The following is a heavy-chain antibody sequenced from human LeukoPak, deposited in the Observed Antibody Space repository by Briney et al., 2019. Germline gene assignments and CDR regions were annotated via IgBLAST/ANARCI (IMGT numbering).Heavy chain of an antibody. CDR1: GGSFSGYY. Sequence: SETLSLSCAVYGGSFSGYYWSWIRQPPGKGLEGIGEINHSGSTNYNPSLKSRVTISVDTSKNQFPLKLSSVTAADTAVYYCARAGFPLSRNPKGRGFDYWGQGTLVTVSS. V-gene: IGHV4-34*01. CDR2: INHSGST. J-gene: IGHJ4*02. D-gene: IGHD1-14*01. CDR3: ARAGFPLSRNPKGRGFDY.